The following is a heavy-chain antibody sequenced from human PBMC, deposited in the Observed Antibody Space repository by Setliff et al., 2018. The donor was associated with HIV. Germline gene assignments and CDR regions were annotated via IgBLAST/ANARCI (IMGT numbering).Heavy chain of an antibody. CDR2: IFYTGST. Sequence: SETLSLTCTVAGGSIRSGSYYWSWIRQHPGKGLEWIGYIFYTGSTNYNPSLKSRVSISVDTFKNQFSLKLSSVTAADTAAYYCARQSRWDEPFDIWGQGTMVTVSS. V-gene: IGHV4-61*01. D-gene: IGHD6-13*01. J-gene: IGHJ3*02. CDR3: ARQSRWDEPFDI. CDR1: GGSIRSGSYY.